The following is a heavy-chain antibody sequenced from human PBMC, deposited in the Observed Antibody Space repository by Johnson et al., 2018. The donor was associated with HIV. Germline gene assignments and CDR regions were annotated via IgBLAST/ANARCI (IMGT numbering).Heavy chain of an antibody. J-gene: IGHJ3*01. CDR2: TWYDGSNQ. D-gene: IGHD6-13*01. CDR3: ARGPPSSWDGDAFDF. V-gene: IGHV3-33*08. CDR1: GFTVSSNY. Sequence: QVQLVESGGGLVQPGGSLRLSCAASGFTVSSNYMSWVRQAPGKGLEWVSVTWYDGSNQYYADSVKGRFTISRDTSKNTLYLQMNSLRAEDTAVYYCARGPPSSWDGDAFDFWGQGTMVTVSS.